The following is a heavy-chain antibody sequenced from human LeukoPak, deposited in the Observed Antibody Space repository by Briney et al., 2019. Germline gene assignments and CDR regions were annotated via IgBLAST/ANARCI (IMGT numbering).Heavy chain of an antibody. CDR1: GGTFSSYA. V-gene: IGHV1-69*01. CDR3: ARPDPPEQYSYGMDYYYGMDV. J-gene: IGHJ6*02. Sequence: GASVKVSCKASGGTFSSYAITWVRQAPGQGLEWMGGIIPIFGTANYAQKFQGRVTITADESTSTAYMELSSLRSEDTAVYYCARPDPPEQYSYGMDYYYGMDVWGQGTTVTVSS. CDR2: IIPIFGTA. D-gene: IGHD5-18*01.